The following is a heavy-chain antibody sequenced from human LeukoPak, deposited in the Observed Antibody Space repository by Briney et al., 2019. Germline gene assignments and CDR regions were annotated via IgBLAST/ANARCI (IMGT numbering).Heavy chain of an antibody. CDR3: AKDRAVFKYYYDSSGYYGGAFDI. CDR2: ISGSGGST. V-gene: IGHV3-23*01. D-gene: IGHD3-22*01. J-gene: IGHJ3*02. CDR1: GFTFSSYA. Sequence: GGSLRLSCAASGFTFSSYAMSWVRQAPGKGLEWVSAISGSGGSTYYADSVKGRFTISRDNSKNTLYLQMNSLRAEDMAVYYCAKDRAVFKYYYDSSGYYGGAFDIWGQGTMVTVSS.